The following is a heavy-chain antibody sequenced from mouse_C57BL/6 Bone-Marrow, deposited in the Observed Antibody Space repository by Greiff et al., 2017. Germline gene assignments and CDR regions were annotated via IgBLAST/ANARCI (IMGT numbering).Heavy chain of an antibody. Sequence: EVQRVESGGDLVKPGGSLKLSCAASGFTFSRYGMSWVRRTPDKRLEWVATISSGGSYTYYPDSVKGRFTISRDNAKNTLYLQKSSLKSEDTAMYYCARLRYYAYFDYWGQGTTLTVTS. J-gene: IGHJ2*01. D-gene: IGHD1-1*01. CDR2: ISSGGSYT. CDR1: GFTFSRYG. CDR3: ARLRYYAYFDY. V-gene: IGHV5-6*01.